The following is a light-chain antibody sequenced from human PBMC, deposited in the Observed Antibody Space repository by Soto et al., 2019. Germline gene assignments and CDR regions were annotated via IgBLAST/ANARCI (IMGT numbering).Light chain of an antibody. V-gene: IGLV2-14*01. Sequence: QSALTQPASVSGSPGQSITVSCTGTSADIGRYNHVSWYQQHPGKAPKLKISEVTNRPSGVSNRFSGSKSGNTASLTISGLQAEDEADYYCASYRTVNTYVFGTGTKLTVL. J-gene: IGLJ1*01. CDR1: SADIGRYNH. CDR3: ASYRTVNTYV. CDR2: EVT.